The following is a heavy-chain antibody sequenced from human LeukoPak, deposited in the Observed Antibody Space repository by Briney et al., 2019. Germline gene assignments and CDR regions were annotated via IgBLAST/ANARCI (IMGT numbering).Heavy chain of an antibody. CDR3: ARDVTGSLDY. J-gene: IGHJ4*02. Sequence: GGSLRLSCVASGLTFSSYWMAWVRQAPGKGLEWVANIKHDGSEKNYVESVKGRFTISRDNAKNSVYLQTDTLRAEDTAVYYCARDVTGSLDYWGQGTLVTVSS. CDR2: IKHDGSEK. D-gene: IGHD3-9*01. CDR1: GLTFSSYW. V-gene: IGHV3-7*01.